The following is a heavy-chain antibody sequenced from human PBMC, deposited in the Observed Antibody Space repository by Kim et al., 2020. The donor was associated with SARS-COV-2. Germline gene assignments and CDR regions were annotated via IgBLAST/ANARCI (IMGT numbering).Heavy chain of an antibody. D-gene: IGHD6-19*01. V-gene: IGHV1-24*01. CDR2: FDPEDGET. CDR3: ATGAGSGWYRWFDP. CDR1: GYTLTELS. J-gene: IGHJ5*02. Sequence: ASVKVSCKVSGYTLTELSMHWVRQAPGKGLEWMGGFDPEDGETIYAQKFQGRVTMTEDTSTDTAYMELSSLRSEDTAVYYCATGAGSGWYRWFDPWGQGTLVTVSS.